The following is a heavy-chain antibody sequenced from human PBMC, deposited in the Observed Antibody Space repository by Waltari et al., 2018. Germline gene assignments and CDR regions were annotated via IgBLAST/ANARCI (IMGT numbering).Heavy chain of an antibody. D-gene: IGHD3-3*01. V-gene: IGHV4-39*07. J-gene: IGHJ3*02. CDR1: GGSISSSSYY. Sequence: LQLQESGPGLVKPSETLSLTCTVSGGSISSSSYYWGWIRQPPGKGLEWIGSIYYSGSTYYNPSLKRRFTRSVDTSKNQFSRKLSSVTAADTAVYYCARVRDLLYYDFWSGYSYDAFDIWGQGTMVTVSS. CDR2: IYYSGST. CDR3: ARVRDLLYYDFWSGYSYDAFDI.